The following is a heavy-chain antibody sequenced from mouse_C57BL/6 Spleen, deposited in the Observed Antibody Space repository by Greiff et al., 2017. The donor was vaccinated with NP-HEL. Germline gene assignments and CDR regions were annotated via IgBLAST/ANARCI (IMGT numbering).Heavy chain of an antibody. Sequence: VQLQQSGPELVPPFSSFPFSFHSSFYTFTSYDINWVKQRPGQGLEWIGWIYPRDGSTKYNEKFKGKATLTVDTSSSTAYMELHSLTSEDSAVYFCARGDGYSCFDYWGQGTTLTVSS. J-gene: IGHJ2*01. CDR2: IYPRDGST. CDR3: ARGDGYSCFDY. V-gene: IGHV1-85*01. D-gene: IGHD2-3*01. CDR1: FYTFTSYD.